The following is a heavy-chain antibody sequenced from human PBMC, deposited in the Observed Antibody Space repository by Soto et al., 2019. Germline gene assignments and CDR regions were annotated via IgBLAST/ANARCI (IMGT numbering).Heavy chain of an antibody. CDR1: GGSISSSSYY. V-gene: IGHV4-39*01. CDR3: ARPYGSGTRNWFDT. Sequence: SETLSLTCTVSGGSISSSSYYWGWIRQPPGKGLEWIGSIYYSGSTYYNPSLKSRVTISVDTSKNQLSLKLSSVTAADTAVYYCARPYGSGTRNWFDTWGQGTLVTVS. J-gene: IGHJ5*02. CDR2: IYYSGST. D-gene: IGHD3-10*01.